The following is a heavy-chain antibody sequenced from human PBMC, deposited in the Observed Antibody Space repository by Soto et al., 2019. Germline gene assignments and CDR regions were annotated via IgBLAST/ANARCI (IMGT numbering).Heavy chain of an antibody. Sequence: GGSLRLSCAASGFTFSSYSMNWVRQAPGKGLEWVSYISSSSSTIYYADSVKGRFTISRDNAKNSLYLQMNSLGDEDTAVYYCAGPLVVTAHYWGQGTLVTVSS. CDR1: GFTFSSYS. V-gene: IGHV3-48*02. CDR3: AGPLVVTAHY. CDR2: ISSSSSTI. D-gene: IGHD2-21*02. J-gene: IGHJ4*02.